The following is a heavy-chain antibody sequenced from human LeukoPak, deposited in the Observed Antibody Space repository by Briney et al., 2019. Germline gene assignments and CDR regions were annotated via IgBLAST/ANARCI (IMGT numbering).Heavy chain of an antibody. CDR3: ARAVENWFDP. Sequence: GGSPRLSCAASGFTFSSYGMHWVRQAPGKGLEWVAVTSYDEGNKYYADSVKGRFTISRDNSKNTLYLQMNSLRADDTAVYYCARAVENWFDPWGQGTLVTVSS. D-gene: IGHD4-23*01. J-gene: IGHJ5*02. CDR2: TSYDEGNK. CDR1: GFTFSSYG. V-gene: IGHV3-30*19.